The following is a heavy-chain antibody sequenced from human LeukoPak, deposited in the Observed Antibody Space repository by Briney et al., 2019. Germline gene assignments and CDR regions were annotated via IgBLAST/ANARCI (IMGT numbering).Heavy chain of an antibody. V-gene: IGHV3-30*02. Sequence: GGSLRLSCVASGFTFSSYAMHWVRQAPGKGLEWVAFIRYDGSNKYYADSVKGRFTISRDNSKNTLYLQMNSLRAEDTAVYYCAKDSDYFGSGSYPPDYWGQGTLVTVSS. D-gene: IGHD3-10*01. J-gene: IGHJ4*02. CDR1: GFTFSSYA. CDR2: IRYDGSNK. CDR3: AKDSDYFGSGSYPPDY.